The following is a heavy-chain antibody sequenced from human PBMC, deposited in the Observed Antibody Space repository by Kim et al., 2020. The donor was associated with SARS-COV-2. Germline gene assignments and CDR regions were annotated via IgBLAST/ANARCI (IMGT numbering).Heavy chain of an antibody. V-gene: IGHV3-43*01. J-gene: IGHJ4*02. D-gene: IGHD5-18*01. CDR3: AKPRGGYGTHYFDY. Sequence: ADSVKDRLTISRDNSKDSLYLQMNSLRTEDTALYYCAKPRGGYGTHYFDYWGQGTLVTVSS.